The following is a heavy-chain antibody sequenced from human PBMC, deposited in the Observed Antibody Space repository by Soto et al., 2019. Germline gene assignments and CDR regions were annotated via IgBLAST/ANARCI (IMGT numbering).Heavy chain of an antibody. D-gene: IGHD3-22*01. V-gene: IGHV1-18*01. CDR2: ISAYNGNT. CDR3: ARTPDYYDSSGPLNDAFDI. J-gene: IGHJ3*02. CDR1: GYTFTSYG. Sequence: ASVKVSCKASGYTFTSYGISWVRQAPGQGLEWMGWISAYNGNTNYAQKLQGRVTMTADTSTSTAYMELSSLRSEDTAVYYCARTPDYYDSSGPLNDAFDIWGQGTMVTVSS.